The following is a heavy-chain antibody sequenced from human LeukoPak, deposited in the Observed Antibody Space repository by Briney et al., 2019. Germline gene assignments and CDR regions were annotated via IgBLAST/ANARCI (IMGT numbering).Heavy chain of an antibody. CDR1: GGSISPYY. J-gene: IGHJ6*02. CDR3: ARNNYVTHFYGLDV. Sequence: SETLSLTCTVSGGSISPYYWSWLRQPPGKGLEWIGYISYSGSTNYNPSLKTLRSRVTFSVDTSKNQFSLKLSSVTAADTAVYFCARNNYVTHFYGLDVWGQGTTVTVSS. D-gene: IGHD4-11*01. V-gene: IGHV4-59*01. CDR2: ISYSGST.